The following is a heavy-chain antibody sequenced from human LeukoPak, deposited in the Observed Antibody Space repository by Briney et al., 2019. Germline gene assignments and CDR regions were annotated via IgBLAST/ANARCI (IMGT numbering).Heavy chain of an antibody. CDR1: GGTFSGYA. Sequence: VASVKVSCKASGGTFSGYAISWVRQAPGQGLEWMGGIIPIFGTANYAQKFQGRVTITADKSTSTAYMELSSLRSEDTAVYYCARSLVVVITEYYFDYWGQGTLVTVSS. CDR2: IIPIFGTA. D-gene: IGHD3-22*01. CDR3: ARSLVVVITEYYFDY. V-gene: IGHV1-69*06. J-gene: IGHJ4*02.